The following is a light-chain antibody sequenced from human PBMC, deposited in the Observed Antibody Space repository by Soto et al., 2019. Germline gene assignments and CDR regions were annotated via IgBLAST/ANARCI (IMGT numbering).Light chain of an antibody. V-gene: IGKV1-5*03. CDR1: QSISTY. CDR2: WAS. Sequence: DIQMTQSPSTLSASVGDRVTITCRASQSISTYLAWYQQKPGKAPKVLIYWASSLESGVPSRFSGSGSGTEFTLTIRSLQSDDSPSSYYCQQYYSYPWTFGQGTKVEVK. CDR3: QQYYSYPWT. J-gene: IGKJ1*01.